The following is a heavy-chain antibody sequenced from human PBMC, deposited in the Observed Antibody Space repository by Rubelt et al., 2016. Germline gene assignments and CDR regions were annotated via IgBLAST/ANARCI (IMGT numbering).Heavy chain of an antibody. V-gene: IGHV3-7*01. CDR3: ARDPADY. Sequence: DSVKGRFTISRDNAKNLLYLQMNSLRPEDTAIYYCARDPADYWGQGTLVTVSS. J-gene: IGHJ4*02.